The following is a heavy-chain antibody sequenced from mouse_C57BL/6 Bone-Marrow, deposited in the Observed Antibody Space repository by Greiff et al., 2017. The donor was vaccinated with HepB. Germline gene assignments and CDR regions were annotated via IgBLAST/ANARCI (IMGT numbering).Heavy chain of an antibody. Sequence: QVQLQQPGAELVKPGASVTMSCKASGYTFTSYWITWVKQRPGQVLEWIGVIYPVSGSTNYNEKFKSKATLTVDKSSSTAYMPLSSLTSEDSAVYYCARPTVGYAMDYWGQGTSVTVSS. V-gene: IGHV1-55*01. CDR1: GYTFTSYW. CDR2: IYPVSGST. J-gene: IGHJ4*01. CDR3: ARPTVGYAMDY.